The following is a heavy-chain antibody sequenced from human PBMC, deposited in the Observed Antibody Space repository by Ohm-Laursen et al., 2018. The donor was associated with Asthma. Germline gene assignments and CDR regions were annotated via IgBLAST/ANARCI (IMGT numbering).Heavy chain of an antibody. J-gene: IGHJ4*02. CDR3: ARGEYQLLS. D-gene: IGHD2-2*01. CDR2: ISYDGSNK. V-gene: IGHV3-30*03. Sequence: SLRLSCTASGFTFSSYGMHWVRQAPGKGLEWVAVISYDGSNKYYADSVKGRFTISRDNSKNTLYLQMNSLRAEGTAVYYCARGEYQLLSWGQGTLVTVSS. CDR1: GFTFSSYG.